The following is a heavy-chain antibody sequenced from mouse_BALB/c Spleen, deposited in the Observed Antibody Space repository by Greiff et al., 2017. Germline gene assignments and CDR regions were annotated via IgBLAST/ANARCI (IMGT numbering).Heavy chain of an antibody. CDR2: ISSGGSYT. Sequence: EVMLVESGGGLVKPGGSLKLSCAASGFTFSSYTMSWVRQTPEKRLEWVATISSGGSYTYYPDSVKGRFTISRDTAKNTLYLQMTSLTSEDTAMYYYTRGGYWYDDSSMDYWGQGTSVTVSS. CDR1: GFTFSSYT. D-gene: IGHD2-14*01. CDR3: TRGGYWYDDSSMDY. J-gene: IGHJ4*01. V-gene: IGHV5-6-4*01.